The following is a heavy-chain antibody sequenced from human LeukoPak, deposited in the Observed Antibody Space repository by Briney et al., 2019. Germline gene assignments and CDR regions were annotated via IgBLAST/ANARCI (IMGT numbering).Heavy chain of an antibody. V-gene: IGHV4-39*01. J-gene: IGHJ4*02. CDR3: AGHSLSNYGYYY. D-gene: IGHD4-17*01. Sequence: SETLSLTCTVSGGSISSSSYSWTWIRQPPGKGLEWIGSIHYDGNTYYKPSLKSRVTISVDTSKIQFSLRLSSATAADMATYYCAGHSLSNYGYYYWGQGTLVTVSS. CDR1: GGSISSSSYS. CDR2: IHYDGNT.